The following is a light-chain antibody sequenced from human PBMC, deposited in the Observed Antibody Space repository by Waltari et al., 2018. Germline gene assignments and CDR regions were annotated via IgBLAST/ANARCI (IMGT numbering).Light chain of an antibody. V-gene: IGLV3-1*01. CDR1: GLGETY. CDR3: QAWDNGVI. Sequence: SYELTQPPSVSVSPGQTASITCPGHGLGETYTCWDQNKPGQAPEVVISQDNRRPSGIPERFSGSNSGNTATLTISGTQAVDEAEYFCQAWDNGVIFGGGTNLTVL. CDR2: QDN. J-gene: IGLJ2*01.